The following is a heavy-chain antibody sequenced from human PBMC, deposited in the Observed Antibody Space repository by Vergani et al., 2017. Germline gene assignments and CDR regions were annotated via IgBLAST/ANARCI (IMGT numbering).Heavy chain of an antibody. D-gene: IGHD2-21*01. V-gene: IGHV3-21*04. CDR1: GFTFSSYS. J-gene: IGHJ6*02. CDR3: AKARDPNCKGGNCYSYYYGLDL. Sequence: EVQLVESGGGLVKRGGSLRLSCAASGFTFSSYSMNWVRQAPGKGLEWVSSITGSGSSIYYADSVKCRFTISRDNSKDTLYLQMNSLRVEDTAIYYCAKARDPNCKGGNCYSYYYGLDLWGQGTTVTVSS. CDR2: ITGSGSSI.